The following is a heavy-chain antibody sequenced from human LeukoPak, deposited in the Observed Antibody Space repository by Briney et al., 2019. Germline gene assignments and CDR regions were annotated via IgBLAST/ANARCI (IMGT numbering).Heavy chain of an antibody. V-gene: IGHV1-18*01. CDR3: ARVVVVPAANYYFDY. Sequence: ASVTVSCKASGYTFTSYGISWVRQAPGQGLEWMRWISAYNGNTNYAQKLQGRVTMTTDTSTSTAYMELRSLRSDDTAVYYCARVVVVPAANYYFDYWGQGTLVTVSS. J-gene: IGHJ4*02. D-gene: IGHD2-2*01. CDR2: ISAYNGNT. CDR1: GYTFTSYG.